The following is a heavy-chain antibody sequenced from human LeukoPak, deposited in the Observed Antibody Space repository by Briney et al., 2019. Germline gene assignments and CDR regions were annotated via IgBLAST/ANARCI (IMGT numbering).Heavy chain of an antibody. CDR3: AKDPMWFGEGDYKYYMDV. V-gene: IGHV4-59*01. CDR1: GGSISSYY. CDR2: IYYSGST. Sequence: SETLSLTCTVSGGSISSYYWSWIRQPPGKGLEWIGYIYYSGSTNYNPSLKSRVTISVDTSKNQFSLKLSSVTAADTAVYYCAKDPMWFGEGDYKYYMDVWGKGTTVTVSS. D-gene: IGHD3-10*01. J-gene: IGHJ6*03.